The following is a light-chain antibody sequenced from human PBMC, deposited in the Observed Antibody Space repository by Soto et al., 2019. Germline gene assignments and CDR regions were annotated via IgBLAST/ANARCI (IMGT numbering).Light chain of an antibody. CDR2: EVT. CDR1: SSDVGSYDL. Sequence: QSALTQPASVSGSPGQSITISCTGTSSDVGSYDLVSWYQHHPGTAPKLILYEVTKRPSGIPDRFSGSKSGTSGTLDITGLQTGDEADYYCATWDGSLPGEVFGGGTKVTVL. J-gene: IGLJ2*01. V-gene: IGLV2-14*02. CDR3: ATWDGSLPGEV.